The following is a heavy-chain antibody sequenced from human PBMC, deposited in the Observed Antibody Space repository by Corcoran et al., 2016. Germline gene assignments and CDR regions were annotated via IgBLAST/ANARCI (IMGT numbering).Heavy chain of an antibody. D-gene: IGHD3-16*01. CDR3: TTDYGREVRDHYYYYYGMDV. V-gene: IGHV3-15*01. CDR1: GFTFSNAW. Sequence: EVQLVESGGGLVKPGGSLRLSCAASGFTFSNAWMSWVRQAPGKGLEWVGRIKSKTDGGTTDYAAPVKGRFTISRDDSKNTLYLQMNSLKTEDTAVYYCTTDYGREVRDHYYYYYGMDVWGQGTTVTVSS. J-gene: IGHJ6*02. CDR2: IKSKTDGGTT.